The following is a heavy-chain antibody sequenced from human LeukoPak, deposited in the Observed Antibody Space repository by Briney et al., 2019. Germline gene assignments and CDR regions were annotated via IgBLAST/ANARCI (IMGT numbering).Heavy chain of an antibody. CDR3: ARDSYVVATLRHFDY. V-gene: IGHV1-18*01. Sequence: ASVKVSCKASGYTFTSYGISWVRQRPGQGLECMGWISAYNGNTNYAQKLQGRVTMTTDTSTSTAYLQLRSLRSDDTAVYYCARDSYVVATLRHFDYWGQGTLVTVSS. J-gene: IGHJ4*02. D-gene: IGHD5-12*01. CDR2: ISAYNGNT. CDR1: GYTFTSYG.